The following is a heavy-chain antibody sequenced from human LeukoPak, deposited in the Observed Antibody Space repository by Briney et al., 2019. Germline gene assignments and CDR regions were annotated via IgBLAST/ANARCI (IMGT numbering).Heavy chain of an antibody. CDR3: ARDLVGALGY. D-gene: IGHD1-26*01. CDR2: INSDGSST. V-gene: IGHV3-74*01. Sequence: AGTLRLSCAASGFTFSSYWMHWFRQAPGKGLLWVSRINSDGSSTSYADSVKGRFTISRDNAKNTLFLQMNSLRAEDTAVYYCARDLVGALGYWGQGTLVTVSS. J-gene: IGHJ4*02. CDR1: GFTFSSYW.